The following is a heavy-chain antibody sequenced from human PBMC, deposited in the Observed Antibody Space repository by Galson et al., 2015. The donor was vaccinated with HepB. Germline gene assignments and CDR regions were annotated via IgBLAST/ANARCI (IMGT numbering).Heavy chain of an antibody. Sequence: CAVSGDSVSANSAAWNWIRQSPSRGFEWLGRTYYRSKWYYDYAESVEGGININPDTSRNQFFLQLNSLTPEDTAVYYCAYGFDVWGPGTTVTVSS. CDR2: TYYRSKWYY. J-gene: IGHJ6*02. CDR3: AYGFDV. V-gene: IGHV6-1*01. CDR1: GDSVSANSAA.